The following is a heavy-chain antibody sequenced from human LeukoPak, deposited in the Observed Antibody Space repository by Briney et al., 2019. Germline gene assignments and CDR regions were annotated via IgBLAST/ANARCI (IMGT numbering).Heavy chain of an antibody. D-gene: IGHD3-10*01. CDR3: AKRLYGSGSYSARGVPDYYYYYGMDV. V-gene: IGHV3-23*01. CDR2: ISGSGGST. Sequence: GGSLRLSCAASGFTFSSYAMSWVRQAPGKGLEWVSAISGSGGSTYYADSVKGRFTISIDNSKNTLYLQMNSLRAEDTAVYYCAKRLYGSGSYSARGVPDYYYYYGMDVWGQGTTVTVSS. J-gene: IGHJ6*02. CDR1: GFTFSSYA.